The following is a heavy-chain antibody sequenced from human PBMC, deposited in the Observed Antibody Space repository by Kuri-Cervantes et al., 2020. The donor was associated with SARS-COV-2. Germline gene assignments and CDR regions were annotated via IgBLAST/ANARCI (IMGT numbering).Heavy chain of an antibody. V-gene: IGHV3-33*08. CDR1: GFTFSSYG. D-gene: IGHD3-22*01. CDR3: AREGSSYDSSGYDAFDI. CDR2: IWYGGSNK. Sequence: GGSLRLSCAASGFTFSSYGMHWVRQAPGKGLEWGAVIWYGGSNKYYSDSVKGRFTISRDNSKNTLYLQMNSLRAEDTAVYYCAREGSSYDSSGYDAFDIWGQGTMVTVSS. J-gene: IGHJ3*02.